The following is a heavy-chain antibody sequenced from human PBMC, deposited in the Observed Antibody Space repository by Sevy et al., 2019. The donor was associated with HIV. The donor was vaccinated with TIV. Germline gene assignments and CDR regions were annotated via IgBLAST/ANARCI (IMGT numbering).Heavy chain of an antibody. V-gene: IGHV3-30*18. CDR2: ISNDGSDK. D-gene: IGHD6-19*01. J-gene: IGHJ4*02. CDR1: GFSFSSYG. Sequence: GGSLRLSCAASGFSFSSYGMHWVRQAPGKGLEWVAVISNDGSDKYHADSVKARFTISRDNSKNTLYLQMNSLRTEETAVYYCSKGSGWYWGFSDYWGQGTLVTVSS. CDR3: SKGSGWYWGFSDY.